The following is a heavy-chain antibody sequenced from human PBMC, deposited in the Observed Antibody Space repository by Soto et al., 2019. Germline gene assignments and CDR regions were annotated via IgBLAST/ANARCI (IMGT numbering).Heavy chain of an antibody. J-gene: IGHJ6*02. V-gene: IGHV3-74*01. Sequence: PGGSLRLSCGGSGFTFRGYWMHWVLQSPGKGLVWVSRINSDGTTTAYADSVKGRFTISRDNSKNTLFLQMTSLRADDTAVYYCTHCRGESCHGGYFGMDVWGQGTTVTVYS. CDR3: THCRGESCHGGYFGMDV. CDR2: INSDGTTT. D-gene: IGHD2-21*01. CDR1: GFTFRGYW.